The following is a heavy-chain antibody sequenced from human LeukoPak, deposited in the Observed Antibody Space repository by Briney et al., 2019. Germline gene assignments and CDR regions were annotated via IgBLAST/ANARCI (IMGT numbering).Heavy chain of an antibody. Sequence: GGSLRLSCAGSGFTFSNYAMNWVRQAPGKGLEWVSSISESGDRTDYADSVKGRFTISRDNSKNTLYLQMNSLRDEDTAVYYCARQWLVNGWGQGTRVTVSS. J-gene: IGHJ4*02. CDR2: ISESGDRT. CDR3: ARQWLVNG. V-gene: IGHV3-23*01. D-gene: IGHD6-19*01. CDR1: GFTFSNYA.